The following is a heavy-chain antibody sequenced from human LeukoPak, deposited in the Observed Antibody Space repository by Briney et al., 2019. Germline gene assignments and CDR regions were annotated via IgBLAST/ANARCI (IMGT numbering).Heavy chain of an antibody. V-gene: IGHV3-72*01. CDR1: GFTFSDHY. J-gene: IGHJ4*02. CDR2: TRNKANSYST. Sequence: GGSLRLSCAASGFTFSDHYMDWVRQAPGKGLEWVGRTRNKANSYSTQYAASVKGRFTISRDDSKNSLFLQMNSLETEDTAVYYCARARQNDCWGQGTLVTVSS. CDR3: ARARQNDC.